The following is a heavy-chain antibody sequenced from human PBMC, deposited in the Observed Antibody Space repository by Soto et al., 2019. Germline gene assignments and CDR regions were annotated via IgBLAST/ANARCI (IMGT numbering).Heavy chain of an antibody. Sequence: QVQLVQSGAEVKKPGSSVKVSCKASGGTFSSYAISWVRQAPGQGLEWMGGIIPIFGTANYAQKFQGRVTISADESTSTAYMELSSLRSEDTAVYYCARDLAFGTMVRGVMTLFAFDIWGQGTMVTVSS. CDR3: ARDLAFGTMVRGVMTLFAFDI. CDR1: GGTFSSYA. CDR2: IIPIFGTA. D-gene: IGHD3-10*01. J-gene: IGHJ3*02. V-gene: IGHV1-69*12.